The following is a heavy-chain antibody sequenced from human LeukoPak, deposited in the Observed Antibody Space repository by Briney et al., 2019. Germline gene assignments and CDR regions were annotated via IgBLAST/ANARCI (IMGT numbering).Heavy chain of an antibody. D-gene: IGHD4-17*01. CDR1: GFTFSSYT. CDR2: ISGSGGST. J-gene: IGHJ4*02. CDR3: AKEDTLTTVYFDY. Sequence: AGGSLRLSCAASGFTFSSYTMTWVRQAPGKGLEWVSAISGSGGSTYYADSVKGRFTISRDDSKNTLYLLMNSLRAADTAVYYCAKEDTLTTVYFDYWGQGTLVTVSS. V-gene: IGHV3-23*01.